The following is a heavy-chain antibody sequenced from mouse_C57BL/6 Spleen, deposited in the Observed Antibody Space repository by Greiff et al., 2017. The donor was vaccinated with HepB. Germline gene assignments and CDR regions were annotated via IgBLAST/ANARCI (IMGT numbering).Heavy chain of an antibody. CDR1: GFTFSSYA. Sequence: EVHLVESGGDLVKPGGSLKLSCAASGFTFSSYAMSWVRQTPEKRLEWVATISGGGSYTYYPDNVKGRFTITRDNAKNNLYLQMSHLKSEDTAMYYCARDRYDGSSPYAMEYWGQGTSVTVSS. CDR3: ARDRYDGSSPYAMEY. J-gene: IGHJ4*01. D-gene: IGHD1-1*01. CDR2: ISGGGSYT. V-gene: IGHV5-4*01.